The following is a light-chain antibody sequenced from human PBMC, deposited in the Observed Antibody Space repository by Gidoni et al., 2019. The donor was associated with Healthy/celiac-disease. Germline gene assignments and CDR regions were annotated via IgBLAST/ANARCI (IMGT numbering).Light chain of an antibody. CDR2: AAS. CDR3: QQSYSTP. Sequence: DIQMTQSPSSLSASVGDRVTITCRASKSISSYLNWYQQKPGKAPKLLIYAASSLQSGVPSRFSGSGSGTDFTLTISSLQPEDFASYYCQQSYSTPFGQXTRLEIK. V-gene: IGKV1-39*01. J-gene: IGKJ5*01. CDR1: KSISSY.